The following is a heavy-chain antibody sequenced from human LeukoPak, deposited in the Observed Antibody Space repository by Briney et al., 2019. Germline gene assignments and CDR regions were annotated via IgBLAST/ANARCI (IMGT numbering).Heavy chain of an antibody. CDR1: GASISSYY. CDR2: IYHSGSI. Sequence: PSETLSLTCTVSGASISSYYWSWIRQPPGKGLEWIGYIYHSGSINYNPSLKSRVTISVDTSKDQFSLRLSSVTAADTAVYHCVRHSAGSSSWFDAFDIWGQGTMVTVSS. CDR3: VRHSAGSSSWFDAFDI. J-gene: IGHJ3*02. V-gene: IGHV4-59*08. D-gene: IGHD6-13*01.